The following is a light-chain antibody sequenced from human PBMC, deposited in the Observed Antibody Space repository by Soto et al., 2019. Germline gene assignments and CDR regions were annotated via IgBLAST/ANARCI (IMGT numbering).Light chain of an antibody. CDR1: SSDVGKYNL. CDR3: CSYAGNIGYV. Sequence: QSALTQPASVSGSPGQSIAISCTGTSSDVGKYNLVSWYQQHPGKAPRVLIYEDSKRPSGISNRFSGSKSGNTASLTISGLDADDAADYYWCSYAGNIGYVFGTGTKVTVL. J-gene: IGLJ1*01. V-gene: IGLV2-23*01. CDR2: EDS.